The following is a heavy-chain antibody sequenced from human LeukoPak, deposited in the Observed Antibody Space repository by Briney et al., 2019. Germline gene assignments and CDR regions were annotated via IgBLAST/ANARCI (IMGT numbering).Heavy chain of an antibody. D-gene: IGHD5-24*01. CDR2: SYHSGST. J-gene: IGHJ6*03. CDR1: GYSISSGYY. V-gene: IGHV4-38-2*02. CDR3: ARSPGWSGYNYLYYYYYMDV. Sequence: PSETLSLTCTVSGYSISSGYYWGWIRQPPGKGLEWIGSSYHSGSTYYNPSLKSRVTISVDTSKHQFSLKLSSVTAADTAVYYCARSPGWSGYNYLYYYYYMDVWGKGTTVTVSS.